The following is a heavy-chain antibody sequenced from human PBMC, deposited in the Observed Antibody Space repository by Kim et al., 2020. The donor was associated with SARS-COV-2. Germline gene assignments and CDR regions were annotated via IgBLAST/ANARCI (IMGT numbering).Heavy chain of an antibody. CDR2: IDTAGDT. D-gene: IGHD3-9*01. J-gene: IGHJ6*02. V-gene: IGHV3-13*01. CDR1: GFTFSDYD. Sequence: GGSLRLSCTASGFTFSDYDMHWVRQPPGKGLEWVSAIDTAGDTYYPDSVKGRFTISRENAKNSLYLQMNSMRAGESAVYYCVRGAVTGDCGMYVWGQGSTVTVSS. CDR3: VRGAVTGDCGMYV.